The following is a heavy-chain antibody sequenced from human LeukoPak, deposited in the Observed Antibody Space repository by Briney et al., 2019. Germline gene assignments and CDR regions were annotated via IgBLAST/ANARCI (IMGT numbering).Heavy chain of an antibody. CDR2: ISYDGSNK. CDR3: AKDHYGSGSYWFDY. CDR1: GFTFSSYA. V-gene: IGHV3-30*04. J-gene: IGHJ4*02. D-gene: IGHD3-10*01. Sequence: GGSLRLSCAASGFTFSSYAMHWVRQAPGKGLEWVAVISYDGSNKYYADSVKGRFTISRDNSKNTLYLQMNSLRAEDTAVYYCAKDHYGSGSYWFDYWGQGTLVTVSS.